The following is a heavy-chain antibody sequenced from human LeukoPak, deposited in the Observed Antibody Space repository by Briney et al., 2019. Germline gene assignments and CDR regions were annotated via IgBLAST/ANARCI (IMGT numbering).Heavy chain of an antibody. D-gene: IGHD6-13*01. CDR1: GFTFSTYW. Sequence: PGGSLRLSCAASGFTFSTYWMSWVRQAPGKGLEWVANIKQDGSEKYYVDSVRGRFTISRDNAKNSLLLQMNSLRAEDTAVYYCAKDQRGNSWRPDAFDIWGQGTMVTVSS. CDR2: IKQDGSEK. CDR3: AKDQRGNSWRPDAFDI. V-gene: IGHV3-7*01. J-gene: IGHJ3*02.